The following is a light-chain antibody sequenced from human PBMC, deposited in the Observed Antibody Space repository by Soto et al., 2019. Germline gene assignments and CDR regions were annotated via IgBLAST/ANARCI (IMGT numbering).Light chain of an antibody. V-gene: IGKV2-28*01. Sequence: DIVMTQSPLSLPVTPGEPASISCRSSQSLLHSNGYNYLDWYLQKPGQSPQLLIYLGSNRASGVPDMFSGSGSGTDFTLKSSRVEAEDVGVYYCMQAIQTPCWTFGQGTKLEIK. CDR1: QSLLHSNGYNY. J-gene: IGKJ2*01. CDR2: LGS. CDR3: MQAIQTPCWT.